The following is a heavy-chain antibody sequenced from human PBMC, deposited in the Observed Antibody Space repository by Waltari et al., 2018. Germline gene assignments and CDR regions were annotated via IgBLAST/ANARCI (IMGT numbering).Heavy chain of an antibody. V-gene: IGHV4-38-2*01. CDR1: GYSISSGYN. D-gene: IGHD2-15*01. CDR3: ARSCSGGSCYNLHYFDY. CDR2: IYHSGST. Sequence: QVQLQESGPGLVKPSETLSLTCAVSGYSISSGYNWGWIRQHPGKGLEWIGSIYHSGSTYYNPSLKSRVTISVDTSKNQFSLKLSSVTAADTAVYYCARSCSGGSCYNLHYFDYWGQGTLVTVSS. J-gene: IGHJ4*02.